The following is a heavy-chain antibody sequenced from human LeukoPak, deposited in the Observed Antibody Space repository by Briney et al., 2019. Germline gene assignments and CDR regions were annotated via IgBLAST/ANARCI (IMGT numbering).Heavy chain of an antibody. CDR2: IKQDGSEK. V-gene: IGHV3-7*01. D-gene: IGHD3-22*01. Sequence: ETLSLTCAVYGGSFSGYYWSWVRQAPGKGLEWVANIKQDGSEKYYVDSVKGRFTISRDNAKNSLYLQMNSLRAEDTAVYYCARDQGLRYYDSSGPWDYWGQGTLVTVSS. CDR3: ARDQGLRYYDSSGPWDY. J-gene: IGHJ4*02. CDR1: GGSFSGYY.